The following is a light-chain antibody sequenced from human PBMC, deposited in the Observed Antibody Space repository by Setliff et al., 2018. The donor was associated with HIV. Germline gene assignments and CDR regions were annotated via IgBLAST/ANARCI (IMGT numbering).Light chain of an antibody. Sequence: QSVLTQPASVSGSPGQSITISCTGTSSDVGAYNYVSWYQQHPGKAPKLMIYDVSKRPSGVSNRFSGSKSGSTASLTISGLQAEDEADYYCCSYAGSSTYVFGTGTKVTVL. J-gene: IGLJ1*01. CDR3: CSYAGSSTYV. CDR2: DVS. V-gene: IGLV2-23*02. CDR1: SSDVGAYNY.